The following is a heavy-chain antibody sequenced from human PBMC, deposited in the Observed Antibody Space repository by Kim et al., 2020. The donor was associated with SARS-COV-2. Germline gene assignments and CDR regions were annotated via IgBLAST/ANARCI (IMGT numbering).Heavy chain of an antibody. J-gene: IGHJ6*03. V-gene: IGHV4-39*06. CDR3: ARERYSNDNGYYYYYMDV. Sequence: KSRVTISVDTSKNQFPLKLSSVTAADTAVYYCARERYSNDNGYYYYYMDVWGKGTTVTVSS. D-gene: IGHD4-4*01.